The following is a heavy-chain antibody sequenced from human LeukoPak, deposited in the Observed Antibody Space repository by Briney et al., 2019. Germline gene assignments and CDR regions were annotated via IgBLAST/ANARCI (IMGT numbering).Heavy chain of an antibody. CDR2: MSPNSDNR. D-gene: IGHD2-21*02. V-gene: IGHV1-8*02. Sequence: SVKVSCKASGYTFTGYYMHWVRQAPGQGLEWMGWMSPNSDNRGYEQKFQGRVTMTMDTSISTAYMELSSLRSEDTAVYYCAAIMVVTAGVAFNIWGQGTMVTVSS. CDR3: AAIMVVTAGVAFNI. J-gene: IGHJ3*02. CDR1: GYTFTGYY.